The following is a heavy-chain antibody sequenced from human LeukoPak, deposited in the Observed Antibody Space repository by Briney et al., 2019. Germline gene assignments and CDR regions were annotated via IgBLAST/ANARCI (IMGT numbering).Heavy chain of an antibody. CDR3: ARDRGSSWFYPFDY. V-gene: IGHV3-53*01. Sequence: GGSLRLSCAASGFTVSSNYMSWVRQAPGKGLEWVSLIYSGDITSYADSVKGRFTISRENSKNTLYLQMNSLRAEDTAVYYCARDRGSSWFYPFDYWGQGTLVTVSS. J-gene: IGHJ4*02. CDR1: GFTVSSNY. D-gene: IGHD6-13*01. CDR2: IYSGDIT.